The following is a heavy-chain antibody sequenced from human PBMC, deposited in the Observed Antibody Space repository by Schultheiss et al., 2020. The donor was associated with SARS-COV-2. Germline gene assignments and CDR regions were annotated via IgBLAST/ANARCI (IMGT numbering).Heavy chain of an antibody. V-gene: IGHV1-3*01. CDR2: INAGNGNT. CDR1: GYTFIDYH. CDR3: ARVLRFLEWLFPKSPFDY. D-gene: IGHD3-3*01. J-gene: IGHJ4*02. Sequence: GESLKISCWASGYTFIDYHMHWVRQAPGQGLEWMGWINAGNGNTKYSQKFQGRVTITRDTSASTAYMELSSLRSEDTAVYYCARVLRFLEWLFPKSPFDYWGQGTLVTVSS.